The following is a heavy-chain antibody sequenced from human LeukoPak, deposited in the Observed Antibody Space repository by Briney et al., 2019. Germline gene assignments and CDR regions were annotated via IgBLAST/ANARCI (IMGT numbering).Heavy chain of an antibody. Sequence: SGGSLRLSCVASGFTFTNYWMNWVSQTPGKGLEWVTNIKPDGSEKYYVDSVKGRFTISRDNAKNSLYLQMDSLRAEDTAVYYCARILAWGQGTLVTVSS. D-gene: IGHD2-15*01. CDR1: GFTFTNYW. J-gene: IGHJ5*02. CDR2: IKPDGSEK. V-gene: IGHV3-7*03. CDR3: ARILA.